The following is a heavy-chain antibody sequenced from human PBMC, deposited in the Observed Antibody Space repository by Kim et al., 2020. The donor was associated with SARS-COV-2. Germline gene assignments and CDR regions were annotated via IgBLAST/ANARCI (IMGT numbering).Heavy chain of an antibody. D-gene: IGHD3-3*01. Sequence: SGPTLVKPTQTLTLTCTFSGFSLSTSDVCVSWIRQPPGKALEWLALIDWDDDKYYSTSLTTRLTISKDTSKNQVVLTMTNMDPVDTATYYCARIRSGAYYYYGMDVWGQGTTVTVSS. CDR1: GFSLSTSDVC. CDR2: IDWDDDK. J-gene: IGHJ6*02. V-gene: IGHV2-70*01. CDR3: ARIRSGAYYYYGMDV.